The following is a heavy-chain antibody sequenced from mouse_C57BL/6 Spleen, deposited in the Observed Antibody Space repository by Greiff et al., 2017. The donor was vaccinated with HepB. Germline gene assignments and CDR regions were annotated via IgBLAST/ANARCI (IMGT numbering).Heavy chain of an antibody. CDR1: GYTFTSYW. D-gene: IGHD1-1*01. CDR3: ALTTVVATNFDY. CDR2: IYPSDSET. J-gene: IGHJ2*01. Sequence: QVQLQQPGAELVRPGSSVKLSCKASGYTFTSYWMDWVKQRPGQGLEWIGNIYPSDSETHYNQKFKDKATLTVDKSSSTAYMQLSSLTSEDSAVYYCALTTVVATNFDYWGQGTTLTVSS. V-gene: IGHV1-61*01.